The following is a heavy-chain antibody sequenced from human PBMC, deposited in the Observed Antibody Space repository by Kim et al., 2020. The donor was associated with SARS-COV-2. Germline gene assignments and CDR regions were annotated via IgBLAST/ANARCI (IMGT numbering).Heavy chain of an antibody. J-gene: IGHJ4*02. Sequence: SETLSLTCTVSGGSISSSSYYWGWIRQPPGKGLEWIGSIYYSGSTYYNPSLKSRVTISVDTSKNQFSLKLSSVTAADTAVYYCARHGGGSSSWYSFDYWGQGTLVTVSS. CDR2: IYYSGST. V-gene: IGHV4-39*01. CDR3: ARHGGGSSSWYSFDY. D-gene: IGHD6-13*01. CDR1: GGSISSSSYY.